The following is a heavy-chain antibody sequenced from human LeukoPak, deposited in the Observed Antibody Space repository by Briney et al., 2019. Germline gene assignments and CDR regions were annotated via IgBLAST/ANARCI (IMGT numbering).Heavy chain of an antibody. J-gene: IGHJ4*02. D-gene: IGHD5-24*01. V-gene: IGHV3-11*01. CDR1: GFTFSVYY. CDR2: ITPSGSTI. CDR3: AGRDVYNLAY. Sequence: PGGSLRLSCAASGFTFSVYYMSWVRQAPGKGLEWVSYITPSGSTIYYADSVKGRFTISRDNAKNSLYLQMNSLRAEDTAVYFCAGRDVYNLAYWGQGTLVTVSS.